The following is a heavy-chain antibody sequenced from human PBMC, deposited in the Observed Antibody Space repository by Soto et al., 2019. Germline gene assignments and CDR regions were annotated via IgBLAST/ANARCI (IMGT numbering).Heavy chain of an antibody. J-gene: IGHJ4*02. CDR1: GSSISSYG. CDR2: ISYDGTYK. Sequence: QVQLVESGGGVIQPGRSLRLSCAASGSSISSYGIHWVRQVPCKGLEWVAVISYDGTYKHYADSVKGRFTFSRDNSKNTVYLQMNSLRAEDTAVYYCAKDRGYYSSSWPVYWGQGTLVNVSS. D-gene: IGHD6-13*01. CDR3: AKDRGYYSSSWPVY. V-gene: IGHV3-30*18.